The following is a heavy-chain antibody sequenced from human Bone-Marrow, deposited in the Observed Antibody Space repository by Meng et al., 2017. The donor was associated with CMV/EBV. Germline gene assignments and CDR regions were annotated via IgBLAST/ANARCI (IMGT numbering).Heavy chain of an antibody. CDR2: IGDGGGST. CDR1: GFTFGTYG. CDR3: AKVVSSWYHDC. V-gene: IGHV3-23*01. D-gene: IGHD6-13*01. J-gene: IGHJ4*02. Sequence: LSCAASGFTFGTYGMSWVRQAPGKGLEWVSSIGDGGGSTYAESVKGRFTISRDISQNTLFLQMTSLRVEDTAIYYCAKVVSSWYHDCWGQGTLVTVSS.